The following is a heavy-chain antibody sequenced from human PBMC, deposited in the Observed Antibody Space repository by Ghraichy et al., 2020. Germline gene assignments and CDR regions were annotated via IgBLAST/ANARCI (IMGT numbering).Heavy chain of an antibody. D-gene: IGHD3-22*01. CDR1: GFTFSSYT. J-gene: IGHJ1*01. V-gene: IGHV3-21*01. Sequence: SCAASGFTFSSYTMTWVRQAPGKGLEWVSSIGSDTIYYADSVKGRFTISRDNAKNSLYLQMHSLRAEDTALYYCAREYYDRSGDFQHWGQGTLVSVSS. CDR3: AREYYDRSGDFQH. CDR2: IGSDTI.